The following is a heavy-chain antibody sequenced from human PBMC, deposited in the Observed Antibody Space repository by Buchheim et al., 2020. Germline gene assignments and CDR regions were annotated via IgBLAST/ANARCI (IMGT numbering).Heavy chain of an antibody. J-gene: IGHJ6*02. CDR2: INHSGST. CDR3: ARDLDTVTKDYYYGMDV. CDR1: GGSFSGYY. Sequence: QVQLQQWGAGLLKPSETLSLTCAVYGGSFSGYYWSWIRQPPGKGLEWIGEINHSGSTNYNPSLKSRVTISVDTSKNQFSLKLSSVTAADTAVYYCARDLDTVTKDYYYGMDVWGQGTT. V-gene: IGHV4-34*01. D-gene: IGHD4-11*01.